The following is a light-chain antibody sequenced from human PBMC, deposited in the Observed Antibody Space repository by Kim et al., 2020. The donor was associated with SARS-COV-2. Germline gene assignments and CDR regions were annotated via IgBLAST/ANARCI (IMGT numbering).Light chain of an antibody. CDR3: QSYDSSLSGWV. CDR1: SSKIGAGYD. CDR2: GNS. V-gene: IGLV1-40*01. Sequence: QRVTTSWSGSSSKIGAGYDVHWYQQLPGTAPKLLIYGNSSRPSGVPDRFSGSKSGTSASLAITGLQAEDEADYYCQSYDSSLSGWVFGGGTQLTVL. J-gene: IGLJ3*02.